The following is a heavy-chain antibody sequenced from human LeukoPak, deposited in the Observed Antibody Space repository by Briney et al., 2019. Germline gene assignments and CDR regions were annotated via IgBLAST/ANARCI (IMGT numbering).Heavy chain of an antibody. CDR2: IYHSGST. V-gene: IGHV4-38-2*02. CDR3: ARDSKDDAFDI. J-gene: IGHJ3*02. CDR1: GGSISSYY. Sequence: SETLSLTCTVSGGSISSYYWGWIRQPPGKGLEWIGSIYHSGSTYYNPSLKSRVTISVDTSKNQFSLKLSSVAAADTAVYYCARDSKDDAFDIWGQGTMVTVSS.